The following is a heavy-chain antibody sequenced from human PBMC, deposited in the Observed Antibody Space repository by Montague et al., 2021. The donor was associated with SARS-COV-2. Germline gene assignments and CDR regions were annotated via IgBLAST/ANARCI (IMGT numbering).Heavy chain of an antibody. J-gene: IGHJ5*01. D-gene: IGHD2-21*01. V-gene: IGHV4-59*01. CDR2: IFYNGST. Sequence: SETLSLTCTVSFGSISTYYWSWIRQPPGKGLEWIGFIFYNGSTKXNPSLKRRVSISLDTSKNQFSLKLSSVTAADTAVYYCARRDAWAYCGDECYRGWFDSWGQGTLVTVSS. CDR3: ARRDAWAYCGDECYRGWFDS. CDR1: FGSISTYY.